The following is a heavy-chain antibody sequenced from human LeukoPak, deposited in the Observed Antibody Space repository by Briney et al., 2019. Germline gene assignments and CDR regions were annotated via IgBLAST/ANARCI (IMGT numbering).Heavy chain of an antibody. CDR1: GFTFDDYA. D-gene: IGHD7-27*01. J-gene: IGHJ4*02. CDR3: AKDRGYGLTGGFDY. V-gene: IGHV3-9*03. Sequence: GGSLRLSCAASGFTFDDYAMHWVRQAPGKGLEWVSGISWKSGSIGYADSVRGRFTISRDNAKNSLYLQMNSLRAEDMALYYCAKDRGYGLTGGFDYWGQGTLVTVSS. CDR2: ISWKSGSI.